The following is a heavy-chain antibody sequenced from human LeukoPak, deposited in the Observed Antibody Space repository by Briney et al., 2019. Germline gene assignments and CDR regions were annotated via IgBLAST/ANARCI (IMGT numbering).Heavy chain of an antibody. CDR2: ISTDTT. J-gene: IGHJ4*02. CDR1: GFTFSRYG. CDR3: AKGLAAGGPL. V-gene: IGHV3-23*01. D-gene: IGHD6-13*01. Sequence: GGSLRLSCAASGFTFSRYGMHWVRQAPGEGLEWVSAISTDTTYFADSVKGRFTISSDNSKNTMYLQISSLRVEDSATYYCAKGLAAGGPLWGQGTLVIVSS.